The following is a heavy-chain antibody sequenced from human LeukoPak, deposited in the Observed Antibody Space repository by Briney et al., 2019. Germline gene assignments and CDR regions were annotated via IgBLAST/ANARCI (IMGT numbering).Heavy chain of an antibody. J-gene: IGHJ4*02. CDR3: ARNYYDILTGVRN. CDR2: IYYSGST. Sequence: TLSLTCTVSGGSISSGGYYWSWIRQHPGKGLEWIGYIYYSGSTYYNPSLKSRVTISVDTSKNQFSLKLSSVTAEDTAVYYCARNYYDILTGVRNWGQGTLVTVSS. CDR1: GGSISSGGYY. D-gene: IGHD3-9*01. V-gene: IGHV4-31*03.